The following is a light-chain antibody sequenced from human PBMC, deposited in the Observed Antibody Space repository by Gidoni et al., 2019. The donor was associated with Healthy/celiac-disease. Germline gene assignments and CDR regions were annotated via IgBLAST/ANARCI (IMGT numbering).Light chain of an antibody. J-gene: IGKJ5*01. CDR2: DAS. CDR3: QHRSNWPIT. V-gene: IGKV3-11*01. Sequence: ELVLTQSPATLSLSPGERATLSCRASQSVSSYLAWYQQKPGQAPRLLIYDASNRATGIPARFSGSGSGTDFTLTISSLEPEDFAVYYCQHRSNWPITFGQXTRLEIK. CDR1: QSVSSY.